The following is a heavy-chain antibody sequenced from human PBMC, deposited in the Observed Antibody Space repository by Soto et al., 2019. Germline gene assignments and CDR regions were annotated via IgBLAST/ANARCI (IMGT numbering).Heavy chain of an antibody. Sequence: QVQLVESGGGVVQPGRSLRLSCAASGFTFSSYGMHWVRQAPGKGLERVAVIWYDGSNKYYRDSVKGRFTMSRDNSKTTLSRQMNSLRADDTAVYYCAREENDYGDYVAPYYYWGHGTLVTVSS. CDR2: IWYDGSNK. V-gene: IGHV3-33*01. D-gene: IGHD4-17*01. J-gene: IGHJ4*01. CDR3: AREENDYGDYVAPYYY. CDR1: GFTFSSYG.